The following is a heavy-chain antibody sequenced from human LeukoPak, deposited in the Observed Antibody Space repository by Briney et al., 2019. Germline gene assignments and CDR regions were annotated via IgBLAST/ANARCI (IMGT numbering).Heavy chain of an antibody. CDR1: GDSITNSRYY. J-gene: IGHJ4*02. CDR2: VHSSGTT. V-gene: IGHV4-61*09. CDR3: ARSLLAVYFDF. Sequence: PSQTLSLTCTVSGDSITNSRYYWNWIRQPAGKGLEWLGNVHSSGTTNYLPSLWSRVTVSLDTSKNQFSLKLTSVSAADTAVYYRARSLLAVYFDFWGPGIPVTVSS.